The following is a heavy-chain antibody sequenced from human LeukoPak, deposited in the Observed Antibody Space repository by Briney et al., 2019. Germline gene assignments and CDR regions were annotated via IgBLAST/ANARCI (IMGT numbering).Heavy chain of an antibody. D-gene: IGHD3-9*01. CDR2: ITAGGSFK. CDR1: GFTFSNYA. J-gene: IGHJ4*02. CDR3: ARNYDVLTGYPYYFDH. Sequence: GGSLRLSCAASGFTFSNYAMNWVRQAPGKGLDWVSSITAGGSFKYYADSVEGRFTISRDNAKNSLYLQMSSLTPEDTAVYYCARNYDVLTGYPYYFDHWGQGILVTVSS. V-gene: IGHV3-21*01.